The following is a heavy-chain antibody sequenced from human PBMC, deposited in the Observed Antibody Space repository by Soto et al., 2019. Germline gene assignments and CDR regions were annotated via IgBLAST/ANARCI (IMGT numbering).Heavy chain of an antibody. CDR2: INAGNGNT. CDR3: ARAWVVVTAPDY. J-gene: IGHJ4*02. Sequence: QVQLVQSGAEEKKPGASVKVSCKASGYTFTSYAMHWVRQAPGQRLEWMGWINAGNGNTKYSQKFQGRVTITRDTSESTAYMGRSSLRSEDTDVYYCARAWVVVTAPDYWGQGTLVTVSS. D-gene: IGHD2-21*02. V-gene: IGHV1-3*05. CDR1: GYTFTSYA.